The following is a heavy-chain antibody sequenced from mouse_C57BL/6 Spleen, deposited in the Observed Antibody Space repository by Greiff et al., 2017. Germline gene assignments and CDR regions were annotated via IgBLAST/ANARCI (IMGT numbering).Heavy chain of an antibody. Sequence: VQLQQSGPELVKPGASVKISCKASGYAFSSSWMNWVKQRPGKGLEWIGRIYPGDGDTNYNGKFKGKATLTADKSSSTAYMQLSSLTSEDSAVYFCARDYDYDGGAWFAFWGPGTLVTVSA. CDR2: IYPGDGDT. V-gene: IGHV1-82*01. J-gene: IGHJ3*01. CDR3: ARDYDYDGGAWFAF. CDR1: GYAFSSSW. D-gene: IGHD2-4*01.